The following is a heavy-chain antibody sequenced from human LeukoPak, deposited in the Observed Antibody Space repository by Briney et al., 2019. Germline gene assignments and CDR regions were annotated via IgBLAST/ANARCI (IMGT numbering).Heavy chain of an antibody. CDR2: IIPILGIA. Sequence: ASVKVSCKASGGTFSSYAISWVRQAPGQGLEWMGRIIPILGIANYAQKFQGRVTITAGKSTSTAYMELSSLRSEDTAVYYCARAPSGDRSGYRDYWGQGTLVTVSS. V-gene: IGHV1-69*04. CDR3: ARAPSGDRSGYRDY. J-gene: IGHJ4*02. CDR1: GGTFSSYA. D-gene: IGHD3-22*01.